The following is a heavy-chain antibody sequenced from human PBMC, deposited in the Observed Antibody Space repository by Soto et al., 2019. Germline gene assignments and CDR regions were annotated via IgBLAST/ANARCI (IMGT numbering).Heavy chain of an antibody. CDR3: AINSRYCSSTSCYAD. CDR2: ISTSGDST. CDR1: GFTFSSYA. D-gene: IGHD2-2*01. J-gene: IGHJ4*02. V-gene: IGHV3-23*01. Sequence: EVQLLESGAGLVQPGGSLRLSCAASGFTFSSYAMSWVRQAPGKGLEWVSGISTSGDSTYYADSVKGRFTISRDNSNDTWYLQMNSLRAGDTAVYYCAINSRYCSSTSCYADWGQGTLVTVSS.